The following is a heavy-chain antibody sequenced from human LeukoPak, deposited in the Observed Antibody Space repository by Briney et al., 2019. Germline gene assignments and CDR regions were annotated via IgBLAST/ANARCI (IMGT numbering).Heavy chain of an antibody. Sequence: GGSLRLSCAASGFTFSSYSMNWVRQAPGKGLEWVSSISSSSSYIYYADSVKGRFTISRDNAKNSLYLQMNSLRAEDTAVYYCARGGSILRYFGSPDYWGQGTLVTVSS. CDR3: ARGGSILRYFGSPDY. D-gene: IGHD3-9*01. J-gene: IGHJ4*02. CDR2: ISSSSSYI. CDR1: GFTFSSYS. V-gene: IGHV3-21*01.